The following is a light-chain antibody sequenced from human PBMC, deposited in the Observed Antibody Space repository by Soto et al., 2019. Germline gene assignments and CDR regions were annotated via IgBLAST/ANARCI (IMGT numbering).Light chain of an antibody. CDR1: QSVSNTY. Sequence: EIVLTQSPGTLSLSPGERATLSCGASQSVSNTYLAWYQQKPGQAPRLLIYGASSTATGIPDRFSGSGSGTDFTLTISRLEPEDFAVYYCQQYGSSPPYTFGQGTKLEIK. CDR2: GAS. V-gene: IGKV3-20*01. J-gene: IGKJ2*01. CDR3: QQYGSSPPYT.